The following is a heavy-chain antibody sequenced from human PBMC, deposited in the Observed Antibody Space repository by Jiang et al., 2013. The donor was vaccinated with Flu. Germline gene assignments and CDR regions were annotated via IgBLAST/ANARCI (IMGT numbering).Heavy chain of an antibody. V-gene: IGHV5-51*01. J-gene: IGHJ6*02. CDR3: ARHEGLSGYYYSPHYYYYYGMDV. CDR1: GYSFTSYW. D-gene: IGHD3-22*01. Sequence: GAEVKKPGESLKISCKGSGYSFTSYWIGWVRQMPGKGLEWMGIIYPGDSDTRYSPSFQGQVTISADKSISTAYLQWSSLKASDTAMYYCARHEGLSGYYYSPHYYYYYGMDVWGQGTTVTVSS. CDR2: IYPGDSDT.